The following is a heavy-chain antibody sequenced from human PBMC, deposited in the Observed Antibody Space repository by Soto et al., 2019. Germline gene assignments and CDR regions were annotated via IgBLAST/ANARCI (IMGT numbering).Heavy chain of an antibody. CDR2: VKYDGSQT. CDR3: TRDFQGPLDYGMDV. CDR1: GFTFSSYW. J-gene: IGHJ6*02. Sequence: LSCADSGFTFSSYWMSWVRQAPGQGLEWVANVKYDGSQTYYVGSVKGRFTISRDNAKNSLYLQMNSLRAEDTAVYYCTRDFQGPLDYGMDVWGQGTTVTV. V-gene: IGHV3-7*01. D-gene: IGHD1-1*01.